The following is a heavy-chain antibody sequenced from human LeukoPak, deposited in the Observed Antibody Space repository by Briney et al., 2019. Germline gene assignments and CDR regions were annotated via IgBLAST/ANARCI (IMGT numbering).Heavy chain of an antibody. CDR2: ISSSSSTI. Sequence: GGSLRLSCAASGFTFSNFWMHWVRQAPGKGLEWVSYISSSSSTIYYADSVKGRFTISRDNAKNSLYLQMNSLRAEDTAVYYCARDRTDWGPVFDYWGQGTLVTVSS. V-gene: IGHV3-48*01. J-gene: IGHJ4*02. CDR1: GFTFSNFW. CDR3: ARDRTDWGPVFDY. D-gene: IGHD3/OR15-3a*01.